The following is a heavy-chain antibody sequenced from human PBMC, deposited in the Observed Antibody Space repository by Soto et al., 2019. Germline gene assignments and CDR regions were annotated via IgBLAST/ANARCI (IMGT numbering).Heavy chain of an antibody. CDR2: IDRGGST. V-gene: IGHV4-31*03. Sequence: QVQLQESGPGLVKPSQTLSLSCNVYGVSVSSGDYYWSWIRQHAGGGLEWIGYIDRGGSTYYKPSLRGRVTRAVDTSTNQISLRLLSVTAADTAMYYWARDSGGNSENYYGLDVWGHGTTVTVSS. J-gene: IGHJ6*02. CDR1: GVSVSSGDYY. D-gene: IGHD1-1*01. CDR3: ARDSGGNSENYYGLDV.